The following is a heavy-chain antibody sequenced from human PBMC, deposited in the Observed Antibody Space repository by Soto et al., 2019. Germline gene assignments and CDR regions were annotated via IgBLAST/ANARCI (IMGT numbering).Heavy chain of an antibody. CDR3: ARWAVGATPYYYYGMDV. CDR2: IIPIFGTA. D-gene: IGHD1-26*01. CDR1: GGTFSSYA. V-gene: IGHV1-69*01. J-gene: IGHJ6*02. Sequence: QVQLVQSGAEVKKPGSSVKVSCKASGGTFSSYAIRWVRQAPGQGLEWMGGIIPIFGTANYAQKFQGRVTITADESTSTAYMELSSLRSEDTAVYYCARWAVGATPYYYYGMDVWGQGTTVTVSS.